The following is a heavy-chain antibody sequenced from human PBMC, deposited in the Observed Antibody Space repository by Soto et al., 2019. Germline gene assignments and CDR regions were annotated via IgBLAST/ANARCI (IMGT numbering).Heavy chain of an antibody. D-gene: IGHD4-4*01. V-gene: IGHV1-18*01. CDR3: ARSKGGTTVTTPKNWFDP. CDR1: GYTFTSYG. Sequence: ASVKVSCKASGYTFTSYGISWVRQAPGQWLEWMGWISAYNGNTNYAQKLQGRVTMTTDTSTSTAYMELRSLRSDDTAVYYCARSKGGTTVTTPKNWFDPWGQGTLVTVSS. J-gene: IGHJ5*02. CDR2: ISAYNGNT.